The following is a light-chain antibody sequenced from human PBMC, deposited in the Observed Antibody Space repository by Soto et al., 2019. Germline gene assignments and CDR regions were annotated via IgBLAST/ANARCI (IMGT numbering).Light chain of an antibody. V-gene: IGKV3-15*01. CDR3: QQYNNWPWT. Sequence: EFLLTQSPANLSVSAGERAALSRGARQSIRGALEWYQQKHGQAPRILIHGASTRSTGFPARFSGSGSGTESTLTISSLQSEDVEVYYGQQYNNWPWTFGQGTKVDIK. CDR2: GAS. CDR1: QSIRGA. J-gene: IGKJ1*01.